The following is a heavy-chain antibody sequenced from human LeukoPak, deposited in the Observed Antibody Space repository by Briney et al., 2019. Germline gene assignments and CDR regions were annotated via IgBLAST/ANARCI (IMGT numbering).Heavy chain of an antibody. CDR3: ARASGLTYSGSRPGYYYGMDV. J-gene: IGHJ6*02. CDR2: IYTSGST. V-gene: IGHV4-4*07. D-gene: IGHD1-26*01. Sequence: SETLSPTCTVSGGSISSYYWSWIRQPAGKGLEWIGRIYTSGSTSYNPSLKSRVTMSVDTSKNQFSLKLSSVTAADTAVYYCARASGLTYSGSRPGYYYGMDVWGQGTTVTVSS. CDR1: GGSISSYY.